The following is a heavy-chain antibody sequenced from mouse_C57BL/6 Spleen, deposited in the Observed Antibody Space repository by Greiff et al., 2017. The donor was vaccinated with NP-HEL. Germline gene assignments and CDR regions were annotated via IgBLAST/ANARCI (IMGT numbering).Heavy chain of an antibody. CDR2: IYPRSGNT. V-gene: IGHV1-81*01. D-gene: IGHD1-1*01. Sequence: VQGVESGAELARPGASVKLSCKASGYTFTSYGISWVKQRTGQGLEWIGEIYPRSGNTYYNEKFKGKATLTADKSSSTAYMELRSLTSEDSAVYFCARQDSPITTVVATEFDYWGQGTTLTVSS. CDR3: ARQDSPITTVVATEFDY. J-gene: IGHJ2*01. CDR1: GYTFTSYG.